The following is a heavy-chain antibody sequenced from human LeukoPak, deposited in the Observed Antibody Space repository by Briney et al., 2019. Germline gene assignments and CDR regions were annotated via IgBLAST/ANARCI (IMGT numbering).Heavy chain of an antibody. Sequence: GGSLRLSCAAAGFTFSDYGVNWVRQAPGKGLEWVSGISGSGISTYYADSVKGRFTISRDNSKNTLYLQMNSLRVEDTAVYYCAKSWNYYDSSGDDALDIWGQGTMVTVSS. CDR3: AKSWNYYDSSGDDALDI. V-gene: IGHV3-23*01. CDR1: GFTFSDYG. CDR2: ISGSGIST. D-gene: IGHD3-22*01. J-gene: IGHJ3*02.